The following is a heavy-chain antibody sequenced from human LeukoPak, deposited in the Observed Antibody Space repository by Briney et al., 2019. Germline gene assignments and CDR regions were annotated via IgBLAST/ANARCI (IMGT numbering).Heavy chain of an antibody. V-gene: IGHV3-43*01. CDR3: AKAAVGTAMVYYFDY. CDR2: ISWDGGST. D-gene: IGHD5-18*01. J-gene: IGHJ4*02. Sequence: GGSLRLSCAASGFTFDDYTMHWVRQAPGKGLEWVSLISWDGGSTYYADSVKGRFTTSRDNSKNSLYLQMNSLRTEDTALYYCAKAAVGTAMVYYFDYWGQGTLVTVSS. CDR1: GFTFDDYT.